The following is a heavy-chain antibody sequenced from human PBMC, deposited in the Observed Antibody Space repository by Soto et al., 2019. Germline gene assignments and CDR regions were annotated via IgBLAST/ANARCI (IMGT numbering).Heavy chain of an antibody. D-gene: IGHD6-19*01. CDR3: AHIVVAGLGYYFDY. CDR1: GFSLSRTRMA. CDR2: IYWDDDK. J-gene: IGHJ4*02. V-gene: IGHV2-5*02. Sequence: QITLKESGPTLVKPTQTLTLTCTFSGFSLSRTRMAVGWIRQPPGKALEWLALIYWDDDKRYSPFLKSRLTITKDTSKNQVVLTMSNMDPEDTAGYYCAHIVVAGLGYYFDYWGQGTLVTVSS.